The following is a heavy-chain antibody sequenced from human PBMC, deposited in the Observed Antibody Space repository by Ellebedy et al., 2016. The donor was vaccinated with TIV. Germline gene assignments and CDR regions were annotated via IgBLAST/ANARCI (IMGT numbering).Heavy chain of an antibody. CDR3: ARDWYYGSGSPLSDY. D-gene: IGHD3-10*01. Sequence: GESLKISCGGSGFTLSSYAMHWVRQAPGKGLEWVANIKQDGSEKYYVDSVKGRFTISRDNAKNSLYLQMNSLRAEDTAVYYCARDWYYGSGSPLSDYWGQGTLVTVSS. CDR2: IKQDGSEK. J-gene: IGHJ4*02. CDR1: GFTLSSYA. V-gene: IGHV3-7*01.